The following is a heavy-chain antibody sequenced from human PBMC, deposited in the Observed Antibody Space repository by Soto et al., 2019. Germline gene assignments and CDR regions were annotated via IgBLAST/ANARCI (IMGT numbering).Heavy chain of an antibody. D-gene: IGHD2-2*03. V-gene: IGHV3-15*01. CDR3: TTDVDIVVVRAAHSYYYYMDV. CDR2: IKSKTDGGTT. J-gene: IGHJ6*03. Sequence: EVQLVESGGGLVKPGGSLRLSCAASGFTFSNAWMSWVRQAPGKGLEWVGRIKSKTDGGTTDYAAPVKGRFTISRDESKNTLYLQMNRLKTEDTAVYYCTTDVDIVVVRAAHSYYYYMDVWGKGTTVTVSS. CDR1: GFTFSNAW.